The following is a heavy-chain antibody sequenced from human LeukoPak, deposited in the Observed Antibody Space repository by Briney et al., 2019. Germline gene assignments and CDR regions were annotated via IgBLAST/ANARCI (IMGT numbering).Heavy chain of an antibody. D-gene: IGHD3-10*01. J-gene: IGHJ6*03. CDR2: IGTAGDT. CDR3: ARGPYGSGSYSYYYYYYMDV. V-gene: IGHV3-13*01. Sequence: GGSLRLSCAASGFTFSSYDMHWVRQATGKGLEWVSAIGTAGDTYYPGSVKGRFTISRENAKNSLYLQMNSLRAGDTAVYYCARGPYGSGSYSYYYYYYMDVWGKGTTVTVSS. CDR1: GFTFSSYD.